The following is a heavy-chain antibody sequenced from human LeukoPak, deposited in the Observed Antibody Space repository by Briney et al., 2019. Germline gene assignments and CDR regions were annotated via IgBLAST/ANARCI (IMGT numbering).Heavy chain of an antibody. J-gene: IGHJ4*02. CDR2: IKQDGSEK. V-gene: IGHV3-7*03. D-gene: IGHD3-10*01. Sequence: QSGGSLRLSCAASGFTFSSYWMSWVRQAPGKGLEWVANIKQDGSEKYYVDSVKGRFTISRDNAKNSLYLQMNSLRAEDTAVYYCARDFGPVYHYGSGSSFDYWGQGTLVTVSS. CDR1: GFTFSSYW. CDR3: ARDFGPVYHYGSGSSFDY.